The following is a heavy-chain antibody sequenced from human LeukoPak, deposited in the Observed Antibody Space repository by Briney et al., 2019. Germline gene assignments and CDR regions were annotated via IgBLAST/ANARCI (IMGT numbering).Heavy chain of an antibody. CDR2: IIPIFGTA. J-gene: IGHJ4*02. Sequence: PVKVSCKASGGTFSSYAISWVRQAPGQGLEWMGGIIPIFGTANYAQKFQGRVTITADESTSTAYMELSSLRSEDTAVYYCARAQDYYGSGSYLANWGQGTLVTVSS. D-gene: IGHD3-10*01. V-gene: IGHV1-69*13. CDR3: ARAQDYYGSGSYLAN. CDR1: GGTFSSYA.